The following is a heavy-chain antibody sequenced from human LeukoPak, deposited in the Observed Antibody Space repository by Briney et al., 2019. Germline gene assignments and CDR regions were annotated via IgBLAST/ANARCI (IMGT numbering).Heavy chain of an antibody. J-gene: IGHJ3*02. Sequence: SETLSLTCSVSGDSISSSTYYWGWIRQPPGKGLEWIGSIYYSGSTYYNPSLKSRVTISVDTSKNQFSLKLSSVTAADTAVYYCARRGLYCTNAVCYHAFDIWGQGTMVTVSS. D-gene: IGHD2-8*01. V-gene: IGHV4-39*01. CDR1: GDSISSSTYY. CDR3: ARRGLYCTNAVCYHAFDI. CDR2: IYYSGST.